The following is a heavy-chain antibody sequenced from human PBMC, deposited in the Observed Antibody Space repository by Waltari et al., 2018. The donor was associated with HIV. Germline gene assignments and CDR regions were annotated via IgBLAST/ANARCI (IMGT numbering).Heavy chain of an antibody. V-gene: IGHV4-59*01. CDR3: ARGDRSWGYFFDTSGLYFGMDV. CDR2: IHYRGSP. Sequence: QLQESGPRMVKPSETLSLTCSFSGGSISSDYWSWVRQPPGKGLEWIGYIHYRGSPFSNPSFKRRVAMSADTSMNQVYLNLTSVTAADTAVYYCARGDRSWGYFFDTSGLYFGMDVWGQGTTVTVSS. CDR1: GGSISSDY. J-gene: IGHJ6*02. D-gene: IGHD3-22*01.